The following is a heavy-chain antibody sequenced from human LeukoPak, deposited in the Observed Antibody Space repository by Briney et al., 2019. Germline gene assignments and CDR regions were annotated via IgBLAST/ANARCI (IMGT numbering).Heavy chain of an antibody. J-gene: IGHJ6*02. CDR2: IIPIFGTA. CDR3: ARDLRDITIFGVVIPPLYGMDV. V-gene: IGHV1-69*13. Sequence: SVKVSCKASGGTFSSYAISWVRQAPGQGLEWMGGIIPIFGTANYAQKFQGRVTITADESTSTAYMELSSLRSEDTAVYYCARDLRDITIFGVVIPPLYGMDVWGQGTTVTVSS. CDR1: GGTFSSYA. D-gene: IGHD3-3*01.